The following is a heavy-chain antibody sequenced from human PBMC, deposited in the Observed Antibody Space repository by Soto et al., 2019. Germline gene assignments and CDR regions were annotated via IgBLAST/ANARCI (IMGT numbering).Heavy chain of an antibody. CDR3: SRDSEYSSSSVYYYYGMDV. V-gene: IGHV6-1*01. Sequence: PSQTLSLTCAISGDSVSSNSAAWNWIRQSPSRGLEWLGRTYYRSKWYNDYAVSVKSRIAINPDTSKNQFSLQLNSVTPEDTAVYYCSRDSEYSSSSVYYYYGMDVWGQGTTVTVSS. J-gene: IGHJ6*02. CDR1: GDSVSSNSAA. D-gene: IGHD6-6*01. CDR2: TYYRSKWYN.